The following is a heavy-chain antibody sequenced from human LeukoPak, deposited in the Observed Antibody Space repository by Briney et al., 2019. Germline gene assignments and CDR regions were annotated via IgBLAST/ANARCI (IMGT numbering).Heavy chain of an antibody. V-gene: IGHV3-11*01. J-gene: IGHJ3*02. CDR2: ISSSGSTI. CDR1: GFTFSDYY. CDR3: AREYQSGPDAFDI. Sequence: GGSLRLSCAASGFTFSDYYMSWIRQAPGKGLEWVSYISSSGSTIYYADSVKGRFTTSRDNAKNSLYLQMNSLRAEDTAVYYCAREYQSGPDAFDIWGQGTMVTVSS. D-gene: IGHD2-2*01.